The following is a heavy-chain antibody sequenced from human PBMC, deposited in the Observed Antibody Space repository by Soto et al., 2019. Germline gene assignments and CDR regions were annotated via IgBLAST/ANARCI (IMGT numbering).Heavy chain of an antibody. CDR1: GFTFSAYA. CDR2: VTGTGGST. J-gene: IGHJ4*02. CDR3: AKSLTNLRFYYLFDF. D-gene: IGHD3-10*01. Sequence: GGALRLSCTASGFTFSAYAMTWVRQAPGKGLEWVSTVTGTGGSTFYADSVKGRFTISRDNSMSTLYLQMNSLRAEDTALYYCAKSLTNLRFYYLFDFWGRGTLVTVSS. V-gene: IGHV3-23*01.